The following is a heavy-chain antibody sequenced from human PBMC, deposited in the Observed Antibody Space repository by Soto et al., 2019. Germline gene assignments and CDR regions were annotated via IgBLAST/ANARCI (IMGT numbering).Heavy chain of an antibody. Sequence: GGSLRLSCAASGFTFSSYWMSWVRQAPGKGLEWVANIKQDGSAKYYVDSVKGRFTISRDNAKNSLYLQMNSLRAEDTALYYCARYRYHPDRSLGAFDIWGQGTMVTVSS. D-gene: IGHD1-26*01. CDR1: GFTFSSYW. CDR3: ARYRYHPDRSLGAFDI. V-gene: IGHV3-7*01. J-gene: IGHJ3*02. CDR2: IKQDGSAK.